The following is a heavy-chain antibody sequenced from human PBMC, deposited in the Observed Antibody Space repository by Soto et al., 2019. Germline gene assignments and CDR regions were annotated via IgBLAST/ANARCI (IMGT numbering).Heavy chain of an antibody. CDR1: GFSFRSYA. D-gene: IGHD5-18*01. CDR3: VRDPYLHTAVRLASLFY. J-gene: IGHJ4*02. V-gene: IGHV3-33*01. Sequence: LSCAASGFSFRSYAMHWVRQAPGKGLEWVAVIWYDGVNKYYADSVKGRFTISRDNSNNTLYVQMKSLKAEDTAVYYCVRDPYLHTAVRLASLFYWGQGTLVTVSS. CDR2: IWYDGVNK.